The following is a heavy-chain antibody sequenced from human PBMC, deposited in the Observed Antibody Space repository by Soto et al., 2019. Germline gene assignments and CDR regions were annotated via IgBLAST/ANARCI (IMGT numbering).Heavy chain of an antibody. CDR2: ISGSGSST. V-gene: IGHV3-23*01. J-gene: IGHJ6*03. CDR3: ARVSGGYDYSDYYYYMDV. CDR1: GFTFSSYA. Sequence: GGSLRFSCAASGFTFSSYAMSWVRQAPGKGLEWVSSISGSGSSTYYADSVKGRFTISRDNAKNSLYLQMNSLRAEDTAVYYCARVSGGYDYSDYYYYMDVWGKGTTVTVSS. D-gene: IGHD5-12*01.